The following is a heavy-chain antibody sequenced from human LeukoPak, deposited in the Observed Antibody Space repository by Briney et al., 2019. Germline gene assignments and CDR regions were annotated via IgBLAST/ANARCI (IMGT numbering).Heavy chain of an antibody. CDR1: GFTFTDAW. Sequence: GGSLRLSCAPSGFTFTDAWMTWLRQPPGKGLEWVGIIKRKHDGGTTDYDAPVKGRFSLSRDDSKDTLYLQIGSLKPEETGAYYCTATLGYWGQGTLVTVSS. CDR2: IKRKHDGGTT. V-gene: IGHV3-15*01. CDR3: TATLGY. J-gene: IGHJ4*02.